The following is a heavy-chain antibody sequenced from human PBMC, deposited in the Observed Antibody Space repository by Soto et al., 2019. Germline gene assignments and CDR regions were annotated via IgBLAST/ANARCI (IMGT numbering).Heavy chain of an antibody. J-gene: IGHJ3*02. CDR1: GFTFSTYT. V-gene: IGHV3-21*01. CDR2: ISAGSRSI. CDR3: ARSTPGNPFDI. Sequence: GGSLRLSCAASGFTFSTYTMNWVRQAPGKGLEWVSSISAGSRSIYYTDSLKGRSTVSRDNSKNSLYLQINSLKADVTAVYHCARSTPGNPFDIWGQGTMVTVSS. D-gene: IGHD3-10*01.